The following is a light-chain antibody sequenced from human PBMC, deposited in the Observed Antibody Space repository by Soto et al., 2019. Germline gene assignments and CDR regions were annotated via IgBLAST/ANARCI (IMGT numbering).Light chain of an antibody. V-gene: IGLV2-14*01. J-gene: IGLJ2*01. Sequence: QSALTQPASVSGSPGQSITISCTGTSSDVGGYNYVSWYQQHPGKAPKLMIYDVSNLPSGVSNRFSGSKSGNTASLTISGLQAEDEADYYCSSYTSSSTPVVFGGGTKVTGL. CDR2: DVS. CDR3: SSYTSSSTPVV. CDR1: SSDVGGYNY.